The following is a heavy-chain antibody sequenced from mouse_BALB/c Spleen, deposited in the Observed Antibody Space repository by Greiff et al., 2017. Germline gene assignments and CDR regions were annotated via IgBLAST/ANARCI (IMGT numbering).Heavy chain of an antibody. CDR1: GFTFSSYA. CDR2: ISSGGSYT. CDR3: ARDDGTLIGFAY. D-gene: IGHD2-3*01. V-gene: IGHV5-9-4*01. J-gene: IGHJ3*01. Sequence: DVQLVESGGGLVKPGGSLKLSCAASGFTFSSYAMSWVRQSPEKRLEWVAEISSGGSYTYYPDTVTGRITISRDNAKNTLYLEMSSLRSEDTAMYYCARDDGTLIGFAYWGQGTLVTVSA.